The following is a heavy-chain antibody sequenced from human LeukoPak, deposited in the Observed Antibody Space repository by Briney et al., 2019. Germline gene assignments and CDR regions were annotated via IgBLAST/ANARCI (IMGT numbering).Heavy chain of an antibody. CDR3: ASNYRGSSWDY. Sequence: GGALRLSFAGSGFTFGNYWMSWVRQARGKGREWLANINEDGSEKYYVDSVRGRFTLSRDNAKNPLYLQMNNLRADDTAVYYCASNYRGSSWDYWGQGTLVTVSS. CDR1: GFTFGNYW. D-gene: IGHD6-13*01. CDR2: INEDGSEK. V-gene: IGHV3-7*01. J-gene: IGHJ4*02.